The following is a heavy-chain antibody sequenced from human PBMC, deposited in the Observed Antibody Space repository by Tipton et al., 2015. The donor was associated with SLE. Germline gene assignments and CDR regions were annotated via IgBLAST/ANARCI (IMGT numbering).Heavy chain of an antibody. CDR3: ANPPSNSGWNRRDY. D-gene: IGHD6-19*01. V-gene: IGHV3-30*02. CDR2: IRFDGITK. J-gene: IGHJ4*02. Sequence: GSLRLSCATSGFMFSSYAVHWVRQPPGKGLEWVAFIRFDGITKYYADSVKGRFTISRDNSKNTLYLHMTSLRLDDTAVYSCANPPSNSGWNRRDYWGQGTQVSVSS. CDR1: GFMFSSYA.